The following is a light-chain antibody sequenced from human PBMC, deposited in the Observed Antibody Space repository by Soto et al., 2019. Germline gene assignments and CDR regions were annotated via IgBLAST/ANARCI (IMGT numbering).Light chain of an antibody. V-gene: IGKV1-6*01. Sequence: AIQMTQSPSSLSASVGDRVTITCRASQGIGHYLGWYQQKPGKAPKLLIYAASSLQSGVPSRFSGSGSGTDFTLTISSLQPEDFATYYCLQDYNYPLTFGGGTKVEIK. CDR2: AAS. J-gene: IGKJ4*01. CDR3: LQDYNYPLT. CDR1: QGIGHY.